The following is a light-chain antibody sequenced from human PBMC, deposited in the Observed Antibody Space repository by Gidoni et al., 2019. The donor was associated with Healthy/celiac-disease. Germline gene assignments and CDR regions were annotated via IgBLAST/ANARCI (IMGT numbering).Light chain of an antibody. V-gene: IGLV7-46*01. CDR1: TGGVTSGHY. Sequence: QAVVTQEPSLTSSPGGPVTLTCGSSTGGVTSGHYPYWYQQQPGQAPRTLIYDTSNKHSWTPARFSGSLLGGKAALTLSGAQPEDEAEYYCLLNYGTEGVFGGGTKLTVL. CDR3: LLNYGTEGV. CDR2: DTS. J-gene: IGLJ3*02.